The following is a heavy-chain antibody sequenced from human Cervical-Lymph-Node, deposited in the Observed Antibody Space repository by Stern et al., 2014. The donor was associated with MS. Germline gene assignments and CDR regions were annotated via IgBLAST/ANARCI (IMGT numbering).Heavy chain of an antibody. V-gene: IGHV3-74*02. CDR3: ARSSGASGDAMDV. D-gene: IGHD2-15*01. CDR2: INGGGSST. Sequence: EVQLVESGGGLLQPGGSLRLSCGASGFTFSTYWMHWVRQGPGKGLVWVSLINGGGSSTSYTDSVRGLFTISRDNAKNTVDLQMTSLRAEDTAVYYCARSSGASGDAMDVWGQGTTVTVSS. CDR1: GFTFSTYW. J-gene: IGHJ6*02.